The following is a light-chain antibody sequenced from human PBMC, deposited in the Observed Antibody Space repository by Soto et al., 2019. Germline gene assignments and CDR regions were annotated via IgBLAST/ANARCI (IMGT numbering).Light chain of an antibody. CDR1: QDINKY. V-gene: IGKV1-27*01. CDR2: AAP. Sequence: DTQMTQSPSSLSASLGDRVTITCRASQDINKYLAWYLQRPGKVPKLLIYAAPTLQSGVPSRFSGSGSGTDFTLTISSLQPEDVATYYCQKYDIAPRTFGGGTRVEIK. CDR3: QKYDIAPRT. J-gene: IGKJ4*01.